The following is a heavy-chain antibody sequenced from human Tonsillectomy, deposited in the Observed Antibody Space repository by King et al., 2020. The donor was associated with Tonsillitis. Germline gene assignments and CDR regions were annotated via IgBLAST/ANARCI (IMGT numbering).Heavy chain of an antibody. CDR3: AKDSRYGSSSSCYGGGYYMDV. CDR2: ISGSGAST. J-gene: IGHJ6*03. Sequence: VQLVESGGGLVQPGGSLRLSCAASGFTFSSYAMNWVRQAPGKGLEWVSGISGSGASTYYADPGKGRFTISRGNSKNTLYLQMNSRRAEDTAVYYCAKDSRYGSSSSCYGGGYYMDVWGKGTTVTVSS. CDR1: GFTFSSYA. V-gene: IGHV3-23*04. D-gene: IGHD2-2*01.